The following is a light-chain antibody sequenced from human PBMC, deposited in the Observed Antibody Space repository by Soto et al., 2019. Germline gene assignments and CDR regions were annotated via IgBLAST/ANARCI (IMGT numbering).Light chain of an antibody. V-gene: IGKV1-5*01. CDR1: QDISNY. CDR3: QQYNSYSGAT. Sequence: DIQMTQSPSSLSASVGDRVTITCQASQDISNYLNWYQQKPGKAPKLLIYDASSLESGVPSRFSGSGSGTEFTLTISSLQPDDFATYYCQQYNSYSGATFGQGTKVDTK. J-gene: IGKJ1*01. CDR2: DAS.